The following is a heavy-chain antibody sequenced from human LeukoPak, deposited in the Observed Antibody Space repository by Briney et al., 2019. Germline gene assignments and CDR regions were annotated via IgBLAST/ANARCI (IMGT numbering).Heavy chain of an antibody. D-gene: IGHD4-11*01. CDR2: IYHSGST. J-gene: IGHJ6*03. CDR1: GGSISSSNW. CDR3: ARGANDYSNYYYYYYMDV. Sequence: PSETLSLTCAVSGGSISSSNWWSWVRQPPGKGLEWIGEIYHSGSTNYNPSLKSRVTISVDKSKNQFSLKLSSVTAADTAVYYCARGANDYSNYYYYYYMDVWGKGTTVTVSS. V-gene: IGHV4-4*02.